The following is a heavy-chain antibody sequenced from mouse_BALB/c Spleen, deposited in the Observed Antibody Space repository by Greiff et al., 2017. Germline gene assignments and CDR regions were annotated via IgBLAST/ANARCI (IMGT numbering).Heavy chain of an antibody. CDR2: ISSGGSYT. CDR3: ARHNDVLWYFDV. Sequence: EVKLMESGGDLVKPGGSLKLSCAASGFTFSSYGMSWVRQTPDKRLEWVATISSGGSYTYYPDSVKGRFTISRDNAKNTLYLQMSSLKSEDTAMYYCARHNDVLWYFDVWGAGTTVTVSS. V-gene: IGHV5-6*01. CDR1: GFTFSSYG. D-gene: IGHD2-12*01. J-gene: IGHJ1*01.